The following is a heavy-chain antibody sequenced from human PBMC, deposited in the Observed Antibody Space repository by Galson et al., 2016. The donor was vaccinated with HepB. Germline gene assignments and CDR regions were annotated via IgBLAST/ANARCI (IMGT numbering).Heavy chain of an antibody. V-gene: IGHV4-34*01. CDR2: INDSGST. CDR1: GWSVSGHY. CDR3: ARGRYGRDFYFDF. J-gene: IGHJ4*02. D-gene: IGHD2-21*02. Sequence: SETLSLICAVSGWSVSGHYWTWIRQPPGKGLEWNGEINDSGSTNYNPPLTSRFTISIDTSNKQFSLKLGSVTAADTAVYYCARGRYGRDFYFDFWGQGTLVTVSS.